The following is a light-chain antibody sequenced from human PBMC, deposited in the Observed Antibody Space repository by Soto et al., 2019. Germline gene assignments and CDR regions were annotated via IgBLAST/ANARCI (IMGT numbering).Light chain of an antibody. CDR2: KAS. V-gene: IGKV1-5*03. Sequence: DIHMTQSPSTLSASIGDRVTITCRASQSISSWLAWYQQKPGKAPKVLIYKASSLESGVPSRFSGSGSGTEFTLTISSLQPDDFATYYCQRYDSYPLTFGGGTKVDIK. J-gene: IGKJ4*01. CDR1: QSISSW. CDR3: QRYDSYPLT.